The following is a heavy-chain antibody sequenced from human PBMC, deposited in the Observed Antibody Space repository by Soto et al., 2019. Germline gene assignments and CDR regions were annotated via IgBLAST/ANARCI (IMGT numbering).Heavy chain of an antibody. D-gene: IGHD1-26*01. CDR2: ISYDGSNT. CDR1: GFTFSSYG. CDR3: AKEGGLSGSYYISSSYYFDY. J-gene: IGHJ4*02. V-gene: IGHV3-30*18. Sequence: QVQLVESGGGVVQPGRSLRLSCVASGFTFSSYGMHWVRQAPGKGLEWVAIISYDGSNTYYADSVKGRFTISSDNSKNLLDLQMNSLGAEDPCGYYCAKEGGLSGSYYISSSYYFDYWGQGTLVTVSS.